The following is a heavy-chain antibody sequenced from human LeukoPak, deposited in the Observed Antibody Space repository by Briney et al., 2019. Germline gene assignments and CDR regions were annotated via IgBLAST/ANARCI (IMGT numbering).Heavy chain of an antibody. D-gene: IGHD6-19*01. CDR3: ARHARVAGFDY. CDR1: RFTFSDFY. CDR2: ISNSGTTI. V-gene: IGHV3-11*04. J-gene: IGHJ4*02. Sequence: KPGGSLRLSCAASRFTFSDFYMSWIRQAPGKGLEWISYISNSGTTIYYADSVKGRFTISRDNAKNSLYLQMNSLRAEDTAVYYCARHARVAGFDYWGLGTLATVSS.